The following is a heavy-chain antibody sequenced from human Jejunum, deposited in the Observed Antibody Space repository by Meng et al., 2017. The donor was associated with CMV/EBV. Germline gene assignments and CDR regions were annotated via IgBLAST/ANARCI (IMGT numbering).Heavy chain of an antibody. J-gene: IGHJ6*02. CDR1: FTDNH. CDR2: LTPKTGGT. Sequence: FTDNHLHWVRQAPGQGLEWMGWLTPKTGGTFYAQKFQGRVTMTGDTSISTAYMELRRLTSDDTAVYYCARDWEGANPYYYSGMDVWGQGTTVTVSS. D-gene: IGHD1-26*01. CDR3: ARDWEGANPYYYSGMDV. V-gene: IGHV1-2*02.